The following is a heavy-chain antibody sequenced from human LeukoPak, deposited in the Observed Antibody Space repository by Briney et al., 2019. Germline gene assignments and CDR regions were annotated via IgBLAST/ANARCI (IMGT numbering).Heavy chain of an antibody. Sequence: SETLRLSSTVYDRSLIGGYWSWIRQPPGKGLEWIGYIYTSGSTNYNPSLKSRVTMSIDTSKNQFSLKLSSVTAADTAFYYCARRGGRFDWWGQGTLVTVSS. V-gene: IGHV4-4*09. CDR1: DRSLIGGY. J-gene: IGHJ4*02. CDR2: IYTSGST. CDR3: ARRGGRFDW. D-gene: IGHD3-10*01.